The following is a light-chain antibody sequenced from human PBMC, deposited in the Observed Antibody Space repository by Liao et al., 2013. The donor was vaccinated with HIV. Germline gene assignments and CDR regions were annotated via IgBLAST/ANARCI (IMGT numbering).Light chain of an antibody. CDR1: NIGRKS. J-gene: IGLJ2*01. CDR3: QVWDSSSDVV. Sequence: SYELTQPPSVSVAPGKTARITCGGNNIGRKSVHWYQQKPGQAPVVVIYYDSERPSGIPERFSGSNSGNTATLTISRVEAGDEADYCCQVWDSSSDVVFGGGTKLTVL. V-gene: IGLV3-21*01. CDR2: YDS.